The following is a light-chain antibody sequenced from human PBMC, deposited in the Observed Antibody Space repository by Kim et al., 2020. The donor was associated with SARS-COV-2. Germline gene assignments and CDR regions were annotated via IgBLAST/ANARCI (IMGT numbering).Light chain of an antibody. J-gene: IGKJ1*01. V-gene: IGKV3-20*01. CDR1: RSVSNRY. CDR2: AAT. Sequence: SPEDSAPLSYRASRSVSNRYLAWYQQKPGQAPRLLIYAATTRATGIPDRFSGSGSGTDFTLAISRLEPEDSAVYYCQQYDNLPRTFGQGTKVDIK. CDR3: QQYDNLPRT.